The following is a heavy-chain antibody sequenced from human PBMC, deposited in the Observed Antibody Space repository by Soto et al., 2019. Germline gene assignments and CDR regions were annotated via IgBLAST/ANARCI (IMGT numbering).Heavy chain of an antibody. Sequence: PGGSLRLSCEASGFTFGAYVMTWVRQAPGKGLQWVSSISDGGAGTYYADSVKGRFTISRDNSKNTLYLQMNSLRVEDTAVYYCAKDLSSSGYKYFDCWGQGSLVTVSS. CDR2: ISDGGAGT. V-gene: IGHV3-23*01. CDR1: GFTFGAYV. J-gene: IGHJ4*02. CDR3: AKDLSSSGYKYFDC. D-gene: IGHD3-22*01.